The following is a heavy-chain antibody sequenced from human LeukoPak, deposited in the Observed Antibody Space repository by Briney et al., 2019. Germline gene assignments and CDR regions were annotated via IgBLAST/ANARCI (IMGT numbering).Heavy chain of an antibody. CDR2: IYYSGST. CDR3: ARGADSSGYHSIFYFDY. D-gene: IGHD3-22*01. J-gene: IGHJ4*02. CDR1: GGSISSYY. Sequence: SETLSLTCTVSGGSISSYYWNWIRQPPGKGLEWIGYIYYSGSTNYNPSLKSRVTISVDTSKNHFSLKLSSVTAADTAVYYCARGADSSGYHSIFYFDYWGQGTLVTVSS. V-gene: IGHV4-59*01.